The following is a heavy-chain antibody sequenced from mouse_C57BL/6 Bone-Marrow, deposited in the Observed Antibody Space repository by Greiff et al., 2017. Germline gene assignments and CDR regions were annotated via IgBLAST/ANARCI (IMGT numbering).Heavy chain of an antibody. V-gene: IGHV5-9-1*02. Sequence: EVQVVESGEGLVKPGGSLKLSCAASGFTFSSYAMSWVRQTPEKRLEWVAYISSGGDYIYYADTVKGRFTISRDNARNTLYLQMSSLKSEDTAMYYCTREAYGSSYYFDYWGQGTTLTVSS. J-gene: IGHJ2*01. CDR3: TREAYGSSYYFDY. CDR1: GFTFSSYA. D-gene: IGHD1-1*01. CDR2: ISSGGDYI.